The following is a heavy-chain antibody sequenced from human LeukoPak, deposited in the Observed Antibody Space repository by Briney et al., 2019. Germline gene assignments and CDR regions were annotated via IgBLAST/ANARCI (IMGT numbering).Heavy chain of an antibody. Sequence: GGSLRLSCAASGFTVSGNYMSWVRQAPGKGLEWLSVIHRGGNTYYSDSVKGRFTISRDSSKNPVFLQMGSLRAEDTAVYYCARDPGYGLGVDYGDYWGKGTLVTVSS. D-gene: IGHD3-10*01. CDR2: IHRGGNT. CDR3: ARDPGYGLGVDYGDY. V-gene: IGHV3-66*01. J-gene: IGHJ4*02. CDR1: GFTVSGNY.